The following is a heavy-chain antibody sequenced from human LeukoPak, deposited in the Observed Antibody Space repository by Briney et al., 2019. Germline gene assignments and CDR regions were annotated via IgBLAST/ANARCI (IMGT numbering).Heavy chain of an antibody. CDR3: ARSSGVAGTRDY. J-gene: IGHJ4*02. D-gene: IGHD6-19*01. V-gene: IGHV4-34*01. CDR1: GGSFSGYY. Sequence: SETLSLTCAVSGGSFSGYYWTWIRQPPGKGLEWIGEINHSGSTNYNPSLKSRVTISVDTSKNQFSLKVSSVTAADTGVYYCARSSGVAGTRDYWGQGTLVTVSS. CDR2: INHSGST.